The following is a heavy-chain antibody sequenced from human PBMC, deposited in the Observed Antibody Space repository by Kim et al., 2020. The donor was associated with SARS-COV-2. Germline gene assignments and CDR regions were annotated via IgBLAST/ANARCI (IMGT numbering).Heavy chain of an antibody. J-gene: IGHJ6*03. D-gene: IGHD3-3*01. V-gene: IGHV4-31*02. CDR3: ARDRDDFWSGPYYMDV. Sequence: SLNSRVTISVDTSKNQFSLKLSSVTAADTAVYYCARDRDDFWSGPYYMDVWGKGTTVTVSS.